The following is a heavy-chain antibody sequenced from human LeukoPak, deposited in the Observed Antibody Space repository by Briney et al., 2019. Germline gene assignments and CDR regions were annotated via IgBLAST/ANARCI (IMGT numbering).Heavy chain of an antibody. V-gene: IGHV3-23*01. CDR2: ISASGGST. Sequence: PGGSLRLSCAASGFTFSSSAMSWVRQVPGKGLEWVSGISASGGSTSYADSVRGRFTISRDNSKNTLYVQMNSLRDEDTAVYYCARDGSTSLQNWFDPWGQGTLVTVSS. J-gene: IGHJ5*02. CDR3: ARDGSTSLQNWFDP. D-gene: IGHD2-2*01. CDR1: GFTFSSSA.